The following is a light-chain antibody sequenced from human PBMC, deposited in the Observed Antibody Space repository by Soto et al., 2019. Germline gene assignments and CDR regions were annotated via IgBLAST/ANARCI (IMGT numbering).Light chain of an antibody. V-gene: IGKV1-5*03. CDR3: QEYDGHCT. CDR2: RAS. CDR1: QSISSR. Sequence: DIQMTQSPSTLSASVGDRVTITCRASQSISSRLAWYQQKPGKAPKLLIYRASTLESGVPSRFSGSGSGTEFTRTISSLQPDDFATYFCQEYDGHCTFGQGTKLEIK. J-gene: IGKJ2*02.